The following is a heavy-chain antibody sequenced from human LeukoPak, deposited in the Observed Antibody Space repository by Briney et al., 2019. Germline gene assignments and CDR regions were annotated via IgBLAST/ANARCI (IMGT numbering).Heavy chain of an antibody. CDR2: VRYDSSNK. D-gene: IGHD3-22*01. J-gene: IGHJ4*02. CDR1: GFTFSGYG. Sequence: PGGSLRLSCAASGFTFSGYGMHWVRQAPGKGLEWVAFVRYDSSNKYYADSVKGRFTISRDNSKNTLYLQMNSLRAEDTAVYYCARAGSGYYQALYYFDYWGQGTLVTVSS. V-gene: IGHV3-30*02. CDR3: ARAGSGYYQALYYFDY.